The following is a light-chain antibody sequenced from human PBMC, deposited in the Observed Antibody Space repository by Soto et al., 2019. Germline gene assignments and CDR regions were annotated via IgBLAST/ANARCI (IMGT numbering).Light chain of an antibody. CDR2: GAS. J-gene: IGKJ1*01. CDR1: QSLSSSY. CDR3: QEDGSSRT. Sequence: EIVLTQSPGTLSLSPGERATLSCRTSQSLSSSYLAWYQQKPGQAPRLLNYGASSRPADIPDRFSGSEAGTDFTLTISRLEPEDFAVYYCQEDGSSRTFGQGTKVEIK. V-gene: IGKV3-20*01.